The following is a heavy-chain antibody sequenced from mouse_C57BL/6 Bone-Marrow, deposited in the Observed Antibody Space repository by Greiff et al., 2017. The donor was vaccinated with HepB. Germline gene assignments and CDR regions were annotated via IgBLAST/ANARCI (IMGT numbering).Heavy chain of an antibody. Sequence: EVHLVESGGDLVKPGGSLKLSCAASGFTFSSYGMSWVRQTPDKRLEWVATISSGGSYTYYPDSVKGRFTISRDNAKNTLYLQMSSLKSEDTAMYYCARHDPTITTVGAPYYFDYWGQGTTLTVSS. CDR2: ISSGGSYT. CDR1: GFTFSSYG. CDR3: ARHDPTITTVGAPYYFDY. D-gene: IGHD1-1*01. V-gene: IGHV5-6*01. J-gene: IGHJ2*01.